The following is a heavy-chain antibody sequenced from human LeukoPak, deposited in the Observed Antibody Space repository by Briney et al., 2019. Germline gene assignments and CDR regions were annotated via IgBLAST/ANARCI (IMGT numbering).Heavy chain of an antibody. CDR1: GFTFNSYA. CDR2: ISGSGGAT. CDR3: AKDRLYGDAPNWFDP. J-gene: IGHJ5*02. D-gene: IGHD4-17*01. Sequence: GGSLRLSCAASGFTFNSYAMTWVRQAPGKGLEWVSLISGSGGATYYADSMKGRFTISRDNSKNTLYLQMNSLRADDTAVYYCAKDRLYGDAPNWFDPWGQGTLVTVSS. V-gene: IGHV3-23*01.